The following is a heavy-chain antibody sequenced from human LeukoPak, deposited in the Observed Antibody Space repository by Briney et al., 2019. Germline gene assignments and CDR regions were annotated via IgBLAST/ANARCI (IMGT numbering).Heavy chain of an antibody. V-gene: IGHV3-74*01. J-gene: IGHJ5*02. CDR1: GFTFSSYW. Sequence: GGSLRLSCSASGFTFSSYWMHWVRQAPGKGLVWVSHINTDGSSTSYADSVKGRFTISRDNAKNTLYLQMNSLRAEDTAVYYCARDSDYEIVDPWGQGTLVTVSS. CDR2: INTDGSST. CDR3: ARDSDYEIVDP. D-gene: IGHD5-12*01.